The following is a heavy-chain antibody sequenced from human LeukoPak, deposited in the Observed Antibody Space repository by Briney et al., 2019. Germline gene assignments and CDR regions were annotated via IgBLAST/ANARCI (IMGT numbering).Heavy chain of an antibody. CDR3: AGAALDY. CDR1: GFTFSSYG. CDR2: ISYDGSNK. J-gene: IGHJ4*02. V-gene: IGHV3-30*03. Sequence: PGGSLRLSCAASGFTFSSYGMHWVRQAPGKGLEWVAVISYDGSNKYYADSVKGRFTISRDNSKNTLYLQMNSLRAEDTAVYYCAGAALDYWGQGTLVTVSS.